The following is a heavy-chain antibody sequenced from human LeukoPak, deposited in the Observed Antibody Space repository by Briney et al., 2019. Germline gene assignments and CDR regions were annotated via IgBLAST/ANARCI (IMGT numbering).Heavy chain of an antibody. V-gene: IGHV6-1*01. D-gene: IGHD1-26*01. Sequence: SQTLSLTCAISGDSVSSNSAAWNWIRQSPSRGLELLGRTYYRAKSYNDYAVSVKSRITINPDTSKNQFYLQLNSVTHEDTAVYYCARDNSGRYQGFDYWGQGTLVTVSS. CDR2: TYYRAKSYN. J-gene: IGHJ4*02. CDR3: ARDNSGRYQGFDY. CDR1: GDSVSSNSAA.